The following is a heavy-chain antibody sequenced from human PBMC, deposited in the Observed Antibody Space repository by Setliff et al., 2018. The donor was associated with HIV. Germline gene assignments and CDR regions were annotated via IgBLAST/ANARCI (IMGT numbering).Heavy chain of an antibody. Sequence: SGPTLVNPTQTLTLTCTFSGFSLSTIGMRLNWSRQPPGKALEWLACISWDDDKFYSTSLKSRLTITKDTSKNQVVLTMTNMDPVDTATYYCARSRGVRGVIITTQNFDYWGQGTLVTVSS. V-gene: IGHV2-70*04. CDR2: ISWDDDK. CDR3: ARSRGVRGVIITTQNFDY. D-gene: IGHD3-10*01. J-gene: IGHJ4*02. CDR1: GFSLSTIGMR.